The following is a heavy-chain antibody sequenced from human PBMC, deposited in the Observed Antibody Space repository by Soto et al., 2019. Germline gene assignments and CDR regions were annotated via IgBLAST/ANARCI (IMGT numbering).Heavy chain of an antibody. J-gene: IGHJ6*02. Sequence: SETLSLTCTVSGGSISSSSYYWGWIRQPPGKGLEWIGSIYYSGSTYYNPSLKSRVTISVDTSKNQFSLKLSSVTAADTAVYYCARQSPKPYYYYGMDVWGQGTTVTVSS. CDR1: GGSISSSSYY. V-gene: IGHV4-39*01. CDR2: IYYSGST. CDR3: ARQSPKPYYYYGMDV.